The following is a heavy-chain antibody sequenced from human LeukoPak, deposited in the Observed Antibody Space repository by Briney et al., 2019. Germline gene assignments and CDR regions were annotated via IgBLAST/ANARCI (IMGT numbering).Heavy chain of an antibody. CDR2: IYYSGAT. CDR3: ARAQYSGSCFDY. V-gene: IGHV4-59*13. CDR1: VGSISGYF. J-gene: IGHJ4*02. Sequence: SETLSLTCTVSVGSISGYFWSWVRQAPGTGLDWIGHIYYSGATNYNPSLRSRVTISVDTSKNQFSLKLRSVTAADTAVYYCARAQYSGSCFDYGGQGALVTVSS. D-gene: IGHD1-26*01.